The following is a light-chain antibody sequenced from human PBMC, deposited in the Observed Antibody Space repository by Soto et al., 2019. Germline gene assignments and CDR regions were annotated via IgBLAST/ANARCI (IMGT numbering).Light chain of an antibody. CDR2: EVN. V-gene: IGLV2-8*01. CDR1: SSDVGGYNY. CDR3: CSYAGRSNV. J-gene: IGLJ1*01. Sequence: QSVLTQPPSASGSPGQSVAISCTGTSSDVGGYNYVSWYQQHPGKAPKLMIYEVNKRPSGVPDRFSGSKSGNTASLTVSGLQAEDEADYYCCSYAGRSNVFGTVTKLTVL.